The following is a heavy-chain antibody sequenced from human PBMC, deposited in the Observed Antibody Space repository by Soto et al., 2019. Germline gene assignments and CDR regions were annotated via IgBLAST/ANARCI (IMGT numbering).Heavy chain of an antibody. CDR3: AKRNWNCSSTSCFVLGAFDI. D-gene: IGHD2-2*01. Sequence: GGSLRLSCAASGFTFSIYAMSWVRQAPGKGLEWVSGISSSGGTTYSADSVKGRFTISRDNSKNTLYLQINSLRAEDTAVYFCAKRNWNCSSTSCFVLGAFDIWGQGTMVTVS. CDR2: ISSSGGTT. V-gene: IGHV3-23*01. J-gene: IGHJ3*02. CDR1: GFTFSIYA.